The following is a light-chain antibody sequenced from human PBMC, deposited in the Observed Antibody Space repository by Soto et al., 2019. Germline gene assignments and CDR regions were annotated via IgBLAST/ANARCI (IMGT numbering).Light chain of an antibody. J-gene: IGKJ2*01. Sequence: EIVLTQSPGTLSLSPGERATLSCRASQSFSSSYLAWYQHKPGQASRLLIYGASSRATGNPDRISGSGSGTDLTLTISRLEPEDFAVYYCQQYCSTPYTFGQGTKQEIK. CDR3: QQYCSTPYT. CDR2: GAS. CDR1: QSFSSSY. V-gene: IGKV3-20*01.